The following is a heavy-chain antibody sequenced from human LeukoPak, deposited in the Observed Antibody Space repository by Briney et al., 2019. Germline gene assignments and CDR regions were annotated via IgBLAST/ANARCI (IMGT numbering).Heavy chain of an antibody. D-gene: IGHD5-12*01. CDR1: GYTFTSYA. J-gene: IGHJ4*02. CDR2: INVGNGNT. Sequence: ASVKVSCKASGYTFTSYAMHWVRQAPGQRLEWMGWINVGNGNTKYSQKFQGRVTITRDTSASTAYMELSSLGSEDTAVYYCAREAGNIVNDYWGQGTLVTVSS. V-gene: IGHV1-3*01. CDR3: AREAGNIVNDY.